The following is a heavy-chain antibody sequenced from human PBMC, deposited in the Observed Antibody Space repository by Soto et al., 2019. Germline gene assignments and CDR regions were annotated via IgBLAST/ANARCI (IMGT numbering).Heavy chain of an antibody. Sequence: QVQLQESGPGLVKPSQTLSLTCTVSGGSISSGGYYWSWIRQHPGKGLEWIGYIYYSGSTYYNPSLKSRVTISVDTSKNQFSLKLSSVTAADTAVYYCAREISYYYGSGSYSGWFDPWGQGTLVTVSS. CDR2: IYYSGST. CDR3: AREISYYYGSGSYSGWFDP. V-gene: IGHV4-31*03. CDR1: GGSISSGGYY. J-gene: IGHJ5*02. D-gene: IGHD3-10*01.